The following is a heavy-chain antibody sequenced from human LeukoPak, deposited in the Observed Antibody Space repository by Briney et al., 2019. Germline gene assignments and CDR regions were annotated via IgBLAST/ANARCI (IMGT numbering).Heavy chain of an antibody. CDR2: ISYDGSKK. V-gene: IGHV3-30-3*01. CDR3: ARGGDFWSGYKTHEYGLDV. D-gene: IGHD3-3*01. J-gene: IGHJ6*02. Sequence: GRSLRLSCAASGFTFSSYAMNWVRQAPGKGLEWVAVISYDGSKKYHADSVKGRFTISRDNSNKMQYLEMDSLRADDTAVYYCARGGDFWSGYKTHEYGLDVWGQGTTVTVSS. CDR1: GFTFSSYA.